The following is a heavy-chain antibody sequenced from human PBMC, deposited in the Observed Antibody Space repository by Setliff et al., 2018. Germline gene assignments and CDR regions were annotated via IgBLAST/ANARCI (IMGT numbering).Heavy chain of an antibody. CDR2: INHSGST. Sequence: SETLSLTCAVYGGSFSGYYWSWIRQPPGKGLEWIGEINHSGSTNYNQSLKSRVTISVDTSKNQCSLKLSSVTAADTAVYYCARDSAYSSSWYSYYYGMDVWGQGTTVTVSS. CDR3: ARDSAYSSSWYSYYYGMDV. J-gene: IGHJ6*02. V-gene: IGHV4-34*01. D-gene: IGHD6-13*01. CDR1: GGSFSGYY.